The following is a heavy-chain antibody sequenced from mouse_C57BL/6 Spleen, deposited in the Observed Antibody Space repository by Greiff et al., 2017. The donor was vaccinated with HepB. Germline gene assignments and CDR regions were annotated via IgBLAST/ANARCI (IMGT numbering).Heavy chain of an antibody. CDR2: IDPSDSYT. V-gene: IGHV1-69*01. Sequence: VQLQQSGAELVMPGASVKLSCKASSYTFTSYWMHWVKQRPGQGLEWIGEIDPSDSYTNYNQKFKGKSTLTVDKSSSTAYMQLSSLTSEDSAVYYCARRGYGSSYGYWGQGTTLTVSS. D-gene: IGHD1-1*01. CDR3: ARRGYGSSYGY. CDR1: SYTFTSYW. J-gene: IGHJ2*01.